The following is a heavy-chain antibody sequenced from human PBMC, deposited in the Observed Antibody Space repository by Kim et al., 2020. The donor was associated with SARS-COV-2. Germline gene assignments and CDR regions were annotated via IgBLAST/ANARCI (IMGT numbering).Heavy chain of an antibody. CDR3: ARVRRYYDILTGYYNWYFDL. Sequence: SETLSLTCTVSGGSISSSSYYWGWIRQPPGKGLEWIGSIYYSGSTYYNPSLKSRVTISVDTSKNQFSLKLSSVTAADTAVYYCARVRRYYDILTGYYNWYFDLWGRGTLVTVSS. J-gene: IGHJ2*01. V-gene: IGHV4-39*01. CDR1: GGSISSSSYY. D-gene: IGHD3-9*01. CDR2: IYYSGST.